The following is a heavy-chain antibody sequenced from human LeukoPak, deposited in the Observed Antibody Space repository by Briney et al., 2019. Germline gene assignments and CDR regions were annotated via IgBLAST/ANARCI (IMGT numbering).Heavy chain of an antibody. V-gene: IGHV7-4-1*02. CDR3: ARALDSLGGLSLPDY. Sequence: ASVKVSCKASGYSFTNYAMNWVRQAPGQGLELMGWIHPTTGNPAYAQGFSGRFVFSLDTSVTTTYLRINDLKAEDTAVYFCARALDSLGGLSLPDYWGQGTLVTVSS. CDR2: IHPTTGNP. D-gene: IGHD3-16*02. J-gene: IGHJ4*02. CDR1: GYSFTNYA.